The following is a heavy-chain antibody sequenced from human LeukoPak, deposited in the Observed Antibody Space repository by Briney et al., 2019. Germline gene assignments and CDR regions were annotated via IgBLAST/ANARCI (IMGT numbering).Heavy chain of an antibody. CDR2: ITGSGDTT. Sequence: GGSLRLSCAASKLTISSYSMGWVRQAPGKGLEWVSAITGSGDTTYSSDSVKGRFTISRDNSKNTLYLQMNSLRAEDTAVYYCGKVLQLRGYYYYGMDVWGKGTPVTVSS. CDR1: KLTISSYS. CDR3: GKVLQLRGYYYYGMDV. D-gene: IGHD2-2*01. J-gene: IGHJ6*04. V-gene: IGHV3-23*01.